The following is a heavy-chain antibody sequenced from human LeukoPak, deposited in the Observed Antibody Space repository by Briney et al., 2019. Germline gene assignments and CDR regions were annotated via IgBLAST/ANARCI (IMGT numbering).Heavy chain of an antibody. V-gene: IGHV4-4*07. J-gene: IGHJ3*02. D-gene: IGHD3-10*01. CDR1: GGSISSYY. Sequence: SETLSLTCTVSGGSISSYYWSWIRQPAGKGLEWIGRIYTSGSTNYNPSLKSRVTMSVDTSKNQFSLKLSSVTAADTAVYYCAREAYYYGSGLIDTWGQGTMVTVSS. CDR2: IYTSGST. CDR3: AREAYYYGSGLIDT.